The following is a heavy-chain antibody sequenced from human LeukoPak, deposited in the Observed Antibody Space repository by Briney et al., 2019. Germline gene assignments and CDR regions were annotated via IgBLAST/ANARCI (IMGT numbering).Heavy chain of an antibody. CDR2: ISASGST. J-gene: IGHJ4*02. Sequence: SETLSLTCTVSGASISTYYWSWIRQPAGKGLEWIGRISASGSTNYNPSPKSRVTISVDNSNNQFSLRLSSATAADTAVYYCARDRGVTVPGRRLDYWGQGTLVTVPS. D-gene: IGHD6-19*01. CDR1: GASISTYY. CDR3: ARDRGVTVPGRRLDY. V-gene: IGHV4-4*07.